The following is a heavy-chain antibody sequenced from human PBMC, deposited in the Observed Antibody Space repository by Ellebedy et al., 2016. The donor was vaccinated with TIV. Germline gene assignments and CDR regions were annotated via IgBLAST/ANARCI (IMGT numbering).Heavy chain of an antibody. CDR2: VIPMFGTA. CDR1: GGTFSSHA. CDR3: ARSLVVVTAPFDA. V-gene: IGHV1-69*13. Sequence: AASVKVSCKAPGGTFSSHAISWVRQAPGQGLEWMGEVIPMFGTANYAQTFQGRVTISAHESTSPAYMELSSLKPEDTAIYFCARSLVVVTAPFDAWGQGTLVTVSS. D-gene: IGHD2-21*02. J-gene: IGHJ5*02.